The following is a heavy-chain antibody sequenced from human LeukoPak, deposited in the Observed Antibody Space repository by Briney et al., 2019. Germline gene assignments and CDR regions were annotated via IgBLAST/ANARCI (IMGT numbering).Heavy chain of an antibody. D-gene: IGHD3/OR15-3a*01. CDR2: IYYSGST. Sequence: SETLSLTCTVSGGSISSYYWSWIRQPPGKGLEWIGYIYYSGSTNYNPSLKSRVTISVDTSKNQFSLKLSSVTAADTAVYYCAREAGWTGDGPLDYWGQGTLVTVSS. V-gene: IGHV4-59*01. J-gene: IGHJ4*02. CDR3: AREAGWTGDGPLDY. CDR1: GGSISSYY.